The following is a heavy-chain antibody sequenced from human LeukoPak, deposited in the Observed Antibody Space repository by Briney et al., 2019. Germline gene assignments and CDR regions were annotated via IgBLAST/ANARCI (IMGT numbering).Heavy chain of an antibody. Sequence: SVKVSCKASGGTFSSYAISWVRQAPGQGLEWMGGIIPIFGTANYAQKFQGRVTITTDESTSTAYMELSSLRSEDTAVYYCARKSLFGVVPRAFDIWGQGTMVTVSS. D-gene: IGHD3-3*01. J-gene: IGHJ3*02. V-gene: IGHV1-69*05. CDR2: IIPIFGTA. CDR3: ARKSLFGVVPRAFDI. CDR1: GGTFSSYA.